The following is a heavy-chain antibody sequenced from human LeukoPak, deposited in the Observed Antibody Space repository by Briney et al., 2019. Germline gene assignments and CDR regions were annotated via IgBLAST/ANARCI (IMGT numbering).Heavy chain of an antibody. CDR1: GFTFSSYE. V-gene: IGHV3-48*03. D-gene: IGHD6-19*01. CDR3: ARDFFSGWYDHDAFDI. Sequence: GGSLRLSCAASGFTFSSYEMNWVRQAPGKGLEWVSYISSSGSTIYYADSVKGRFTISRDNAKNSLYLQMNSLRAEDTAVYYCARDFFSGWYDHDAFDIWGQGTMVTVSS. J-gene: IGHJ3*02. CDR2: ISSSGSTI.